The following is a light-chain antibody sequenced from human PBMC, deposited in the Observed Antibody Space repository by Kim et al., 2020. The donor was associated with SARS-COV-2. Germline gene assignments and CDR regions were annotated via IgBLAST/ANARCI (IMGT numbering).Light chain of an antibody. CDR1: SSDVGSHNV. CDR2: EVS. CDR3: CSYAGSSTYV. Sequence: QSALTQPASVSGSPGQSITISCTGTSSDVGSHNVVSWYQQHPGKAPKLMIYEVSKRPSGVSNRFSGSKSGNTASLTISGLKAEDEADYYCCSYAGSSTYVFGTGTKVTVL. J-gene: IGLJ1*01. V-gene: IGLV2-23*02.